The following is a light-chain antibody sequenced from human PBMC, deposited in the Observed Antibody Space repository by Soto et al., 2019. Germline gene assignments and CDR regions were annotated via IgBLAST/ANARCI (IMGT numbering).Light chain of an antibody. Sequence: QAVVTQEPSLTVSPGGTVTLTCASSNGAVTSGHYANWLQQKPGQAPRALIYSTDTKHSWTPARFSGSLLGGKAALTLSGGRPEDEADYYCLLYYGGAVIFGGGPKLTVL. CDR1: NGAVTSGHY. V-gene: IGLV7-43*01. J-gene: IGLJ2*01. CDR2: STD. CDR3: LLYYGGAVI.